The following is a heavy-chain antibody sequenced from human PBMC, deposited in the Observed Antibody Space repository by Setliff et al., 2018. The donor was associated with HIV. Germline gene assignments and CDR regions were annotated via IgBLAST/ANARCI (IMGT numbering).Heavy chain of an antibody. CDR2: IYYSGST. CDR1: GGSFSGYY. V-gene: IGHV4-34*01. J-gene: IGHJ3*01. D-gene: IGHD3-22*01. Sequence: PSETLSLTCAVYGGSFSGYYWSWIRQTPGKGLEWIGHIYYSGSTNYNPSLKSRVTMSLDTSKNQFSLKLRSVTATDTAVYYCARLRESLKVGFVFDFWGQGTKVTVSS. CDR3: ARLRESLKVGFVFDF.